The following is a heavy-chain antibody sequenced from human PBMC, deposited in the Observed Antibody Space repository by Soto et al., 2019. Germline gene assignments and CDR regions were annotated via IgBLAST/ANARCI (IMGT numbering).Heavy chain of an antibody. J-gene: IGHJ3*02. Sequence: ASVKVSCKASGYTFNTYGISCVRQAPGQGLEWMGWISAYNGNTNYAQKFQGRVTMTTDTSTSTAYMELRSLRSDDTAVYYCARGIKQWLAHDAFDIWGQGTMVTVSS. CDR3: ARGIKQWLAHDAFDI. V-gene: IGHV1-18*01. CDR1: GYTFNTYG. CDR2: ISAYNGNT. D-gene: IGHD6-19*01.